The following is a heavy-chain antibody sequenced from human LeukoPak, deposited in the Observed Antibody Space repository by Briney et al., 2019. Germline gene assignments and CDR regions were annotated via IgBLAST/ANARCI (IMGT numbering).Heavy chain of an antibody. CDR2: IYYSGST. CDR3: ARPGYSSGWDAFDI. D-gene: IGHD6-19*01. CDR1: GGSISSSSYY. Sequence: PSETLSLTCTVSGGSISSSSYYWGWIRQPPGKGLEWIGSIYYSGSTYYNPSLKSRATISVDTSKNQFSLKLSSVTAADTAVYYCARPGYSSGWDAFDIWGQGTMVTVSS. J-gene: IGHJ3*02. V-gene: IGHV4-39*01.